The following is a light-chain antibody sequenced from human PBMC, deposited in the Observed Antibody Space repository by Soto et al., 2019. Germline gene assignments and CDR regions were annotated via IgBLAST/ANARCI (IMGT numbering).Light chain of an antibody. Sequence: ITQAGSSLSASVGDRVTITCRSSQSISSYLNWYQQKPGKAPKLLIYAASSLQSGVPSRFSGSGSGTDFTLTISSLQPEDFATYYCQQSYSTPWTFGQVTKVAI. V-gene: IGKV1-39*01. J-gene: IGKJ1*01. CDR2: AAS. CDR3: QQSYSTPWT. CDR1: QSISSY.